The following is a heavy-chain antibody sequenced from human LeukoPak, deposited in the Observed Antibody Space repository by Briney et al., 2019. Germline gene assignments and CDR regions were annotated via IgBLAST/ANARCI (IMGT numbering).Heavy chain of an antibody. Sequence: PGGSLRLSSAASGFTFSSYAMSWVRQAPGKGLEWVSGITGSGGNTYYIDSVKGRFTISRDNSKNTLYLQMNSLRAEDTAVYYCAKLDCSSTSCGDYWGQGTLVSVSS. V-gene: IGHV3-23*01. CDR1: GFTFSSYA. J-gene: IGHJ4*02. D-gene: IGHD2-2*01. CDR2: ITGSGGNT. CDR3: AKLDCSSTSCGDY.